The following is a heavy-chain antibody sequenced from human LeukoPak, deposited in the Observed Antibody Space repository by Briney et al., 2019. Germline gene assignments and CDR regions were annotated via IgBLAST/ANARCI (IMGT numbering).Heavy chain of an antibody. V-gene: IGHV3-23*01. Sequence: GGSLRLSCAASGFTFSTYVMSWVRQAPGQGLEWVSAISGSGGSTYYADSVKGRFTISRDNSKNTLYLQMNSLGADDTAVYYCAKGNWRYFAYWGQGTLVTVSS. CDR2: ISGSGGST. D-gene: IGHD1-1*01. J-gene: IGHJ4*02. CDR3: AKGNWRYFAY. CDR1: GFTFSTYV.